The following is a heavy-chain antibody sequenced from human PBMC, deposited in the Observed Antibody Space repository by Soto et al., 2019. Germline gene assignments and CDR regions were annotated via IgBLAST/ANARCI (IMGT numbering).Heavy chain of an antibody. CDR2: IQSGGPT. D-gene: IGHD2-15*01. CDR3: ARDDVLCDGGRCYGVPLDV. Sequence: EVQLVESGGGLVQPGGSLRLSCAASGFTVSSKYMSWVRQAPGKGLEWVSLIQSGGPTYYADSVKGRFTISRDTSENPVHLQMDSLRAEDTAVYYCARDDVLCDGGRCYGVPLDVWGKETTVTLSS. CDR1: GFTVSSKY. J-gene: IGHJ6*04. V-gene: IGHV3-66*01.